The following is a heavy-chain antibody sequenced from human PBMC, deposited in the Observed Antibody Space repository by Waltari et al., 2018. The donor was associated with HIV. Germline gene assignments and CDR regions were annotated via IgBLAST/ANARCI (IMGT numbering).Heavy chain of an antibody. D-gene: IGHD3-10*01. CDR1: GYTFTSYG. CDR3: ARRRYYNGSGDSPAWYYGMDG. Sequence: QVQLVQSGVEVKKPGASVKVSCKASGYTFTSYGISWVRQAPGQGLEWMGWRNPNNRNTNDGQRRQGRVRSTTDKSTSTAHMGLRSRKASDTAVYYCARRRYYNGSGDSPAWYYGMDGWGQGTTVTVSS. CDR2: RNPNNRNT. J-gene: IGHJ6*02. V-gene: IGHV1-18*01.